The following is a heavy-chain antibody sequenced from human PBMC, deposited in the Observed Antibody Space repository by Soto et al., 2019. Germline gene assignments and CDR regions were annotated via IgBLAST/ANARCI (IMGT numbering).Heavy chain of an antibody. J-gene: IGHJ4*02. D-gene: IGHD2-15*01. Sequence: GGSLRLSCAASGFTFANYAMSWVRQAPGKGLEWVSAISTSGSSTYYADSVKGRFTISRDNSKSTLYLQMNSLRAEDTAVYYCAKATRRQNCSGGSCYALYFDYWGQGTLVTVSS. CDR1: GFTFANYA. V-gene: IGHV3-23*01. CDR2: ISTSGSST. CDR3: AKATRRQNCSGGSCYALYFDY.